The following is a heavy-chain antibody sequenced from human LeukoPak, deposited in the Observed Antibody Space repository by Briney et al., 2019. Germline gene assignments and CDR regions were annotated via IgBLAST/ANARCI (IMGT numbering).Heavy chain of an antibody. V-gene: IGHV3-23*01. CDR3: ARDLCPGSGHRGGYCYGMDV. CDR2: ICGSGGTT. J-gene: IGHJ6*02. D-gene: IGHD2-15*01. CDR1: GFTFSNYV. Sequence: PGGSLRLSCAASGFTFSNYVMSWVRQAPGRGLEWVSVICGSGGTTYYADSVKGRFTISRDNSKNTLSLQMNSLKAEDTAVYYWARDLCPGSGHRGGYCYGMDVWGRGTTATVSS.